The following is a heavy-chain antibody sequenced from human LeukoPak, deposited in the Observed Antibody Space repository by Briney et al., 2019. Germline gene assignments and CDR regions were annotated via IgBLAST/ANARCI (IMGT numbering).Heavy chain of an antibody. J-gene: IGHJ3*02. Sequence: PSETLSLTCTVSGGSISNYYWNWIRQPAGKGLEWIGRIYTSGSTNYNPSLKSRVTMSVDTSKNQFSLKLSSVTAADTAVYFCARGPYSYDSSGAFDIWGQGTMVTVSS. CDR3: ARGPYSYDSSGAFDI. D-gene: IGHD3-22*01. V-gene: IGHV4-4*07. CDR1: GGSISNYY. CDR2: IYTSGST.